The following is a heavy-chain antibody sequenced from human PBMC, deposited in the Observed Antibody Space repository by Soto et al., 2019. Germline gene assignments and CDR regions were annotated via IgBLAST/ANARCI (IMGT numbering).Heavy chain of an antibody. CDR3: AREGDDVLRFLEWLSDGGRYFDY. Sequence: SETLSLTCAVSGYSISSGYYWGWIRQPPGKGLEWFGTIYHSGSTYYNPSLKSRVTILVDTSKNQFSLKLSSVTAADTAVYYCAREGDDVLRFLEWLSDGGRYFDYWGRGTLVTVS. V-gene: IGHV4-38-2*02. D-gene: IGHD3-3*01. CDR1: GYSISSGYY. CDR2: IYHSGST. J-gene: IGHJ4*02.